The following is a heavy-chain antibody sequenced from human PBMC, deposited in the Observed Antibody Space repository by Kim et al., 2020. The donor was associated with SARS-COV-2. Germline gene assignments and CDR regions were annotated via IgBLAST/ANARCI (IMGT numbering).Heavy chain of an antibody. CDR1: GGSFSGYY. CDR3: ARVQEYYYYYMDV. V-gene: IGHV4-34*01. D-gene: IGHD4-4*01. CDR2: INHSGST. Sequence: SETLSLTCAVYGGSFSGYYWSWIRQPPGKGLEWIGEINHSGSTNYNPSLKSRVTISVDTSKNQFSLKLSSVTAADTAVYYCARVQEYYYYYMDVWGKGTTVTVSS. J-gene: IGHJ6*03.